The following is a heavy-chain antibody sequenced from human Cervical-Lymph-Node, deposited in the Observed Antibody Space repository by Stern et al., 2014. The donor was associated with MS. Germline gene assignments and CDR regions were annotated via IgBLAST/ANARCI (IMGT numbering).Heavy chain of an antibody. Sequence: MQLVESGGGVVQPGRSLRLSCAASGFIFRNSGMHWVRQAPGTGLERVAVVWQAGSNKYYADSVKGRFTISRDNSNNMVDLQMNSLRVEDMGIYYCTRDPRGYCSGGSCYQGFFDSWGRGTLVTVSS. CDR1: GFIFRNSG. CDR2: VWQAGSNK. CDR3: TRDPRGYCSGGSCYQGFFDS. V-gene: IGHV3-33*01. J-gene: IGHJ4*02. D-gene: IGHD2-15*01.